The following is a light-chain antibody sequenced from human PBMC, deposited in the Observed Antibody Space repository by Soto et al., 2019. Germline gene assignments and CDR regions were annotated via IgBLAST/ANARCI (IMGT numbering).Light chain of an antibody. J-gene: IGKJ4*01. CDR2: GAS. CDR3: LQDDTYPLT. CDR1: QDIRTD. V-gene: IGKV1-6*01. Sequence: AIPMTQSPSSLSASVGDRVTVTCRASQDIRTDLGWYQQRPGKAPQLLIYGASRLHSGVPSRFSGSGSGTDFTLTISSLQPEDFATYYCLQDDTYPLTFGGGTRVDI.